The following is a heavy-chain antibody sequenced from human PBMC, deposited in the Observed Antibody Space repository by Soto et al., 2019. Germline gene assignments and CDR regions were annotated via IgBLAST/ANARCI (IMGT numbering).Heavy chain of an antibody. CDR1: GGTFSSYA. J-gene: IGHJ6*02. CDR3: ASSSGLLRKYGMDV. Sequence: SVKVSCKASGGTFSSYAISWVRQAPGQGLEWVGGIIPIFGTANYAQKFQGRVTITADKSTSTAYMELSSLRSEDTAVYYCASSSGLLRKYGMDVWGQGTTVTVSS. D-gene: IGHD6-19*01. CDR2: IIPIFGTA. V-gene: IGHV1-69*06.